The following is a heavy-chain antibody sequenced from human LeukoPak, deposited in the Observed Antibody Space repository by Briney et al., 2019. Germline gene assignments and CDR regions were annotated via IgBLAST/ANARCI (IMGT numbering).Heavy chain of an antibody. CDR1: GFTVSSNY. V-gene: IGHV3-66*01. Sequence: GGSLRLSCAASGFTVSSNYMSWVRQAPGKGLEWVPVIYSGGSTYYADSVKGRFTISRDNSKNTLYLQMNSLRAEDTAVYYCARDRRIAVAGQYYYYYGMDVWGQGTTVTVSS. CDR2: IYSGGST. CDR3: ARDRRIAVAGQYYYYYGMDV. J-gene: IGHJ6*02. D-gene: IGHD6-19*01.